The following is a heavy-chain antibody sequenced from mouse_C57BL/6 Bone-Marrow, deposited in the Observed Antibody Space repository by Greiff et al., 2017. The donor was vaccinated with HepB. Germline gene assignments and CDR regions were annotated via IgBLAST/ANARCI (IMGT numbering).Heavy chain of an antibody. CDR1: GYAFSSYW. Sequence: VQLQQSGAELVKPGASVKISCKASGYAFSSYWMNWVKQRPGKGLEWIGQIYPGDGDTNYNGKFKGKATLTADKSSSTAYMQLSSLTSEDSAVYFCARSADSSGYGYWGQGTTLTVSS. V-gene: IGHV1-80*01. D-gene: IGHD3-2*02. J-gene: IGHJ2*01. CDR2: IYPGDGDT. CDR3: ARSADSSGYGY.